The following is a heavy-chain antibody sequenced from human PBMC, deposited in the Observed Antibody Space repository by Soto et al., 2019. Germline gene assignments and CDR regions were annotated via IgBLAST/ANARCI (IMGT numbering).Heavy chain of an antibody. D-gene: IGHD3-10*01. V-gene: IGHV4-61*01. J-gene: IGHJ4*02. Sequence: QVQLQESGPGLVRPSETLSLTCSVSGGSVRSGSYYWTWIRQTPGKGLEWIGHIYFSGGTNYNPSLTGRLTISIDTSKNQFFLSVGSATAADTAVYYCARVRGWYGSGTISLVFDHWGQGAPVIVSS. CDR3: ARVRGWYGSGTISLVFDH. CDR1: GGSVRSGSYY. CDR2: IYFSGGT.